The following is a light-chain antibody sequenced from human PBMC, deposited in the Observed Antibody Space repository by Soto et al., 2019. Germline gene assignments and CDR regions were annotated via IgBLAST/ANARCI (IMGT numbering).Light chain of an antibody. CDR2: DAS. Sequence: IVLTQSPATLSLSPGERAALSCRASQSVSTSLAWNQHKPGQAPRLIIYDASKRAPGIPARFSGSGSGTDFNLSISSPETEDFGVYYCKVRAVWPTFGQGTKVEIK. J-gene: IGKJ1*01. CDR3: KVRAVWPT. V-gene: IGKV3-11*01. CDR1: QSVSTS.